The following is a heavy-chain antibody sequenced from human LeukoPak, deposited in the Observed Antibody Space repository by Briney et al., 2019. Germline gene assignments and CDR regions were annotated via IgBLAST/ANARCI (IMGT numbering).Heavy chain of an antibody. J-gene: IGHJ4*02. Sequence: GRSLRLSCAASGFTFSSYARHWVRQAPGKGLEWVAVISYDGSNKYYADSVKGRFTISRDNSKNTLYLQMNSLRAEDTAVYYCARDVNKVVVSTFDYWGQGTLVTVSS. CDR2: ISYDGSNK. CDR1: GFTFSSYA. D-gene: IGHD3-22*01. CDR3: ARDVNKVVVSTFDY. V-gene: IGHV3-30*04.